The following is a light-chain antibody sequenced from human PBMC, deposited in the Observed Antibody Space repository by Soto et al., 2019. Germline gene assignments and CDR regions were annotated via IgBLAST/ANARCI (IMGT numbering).Light chain of an antibody. V-gene: IGKV1-39*01. CDR3: QQSYSTPYT. Sequence: DIHVTQSPSSLSASVGDRVTISCRASQSISTYLNWYQHKPGKAPKLLIHAASSLRSGVPSRFSGSGSGTDFTLTISSLQPEDFATYYCQQSYSTPYTFGQGTKVDIK. J-gene: IGKJ2*01. CDR1: QSISTY. CDR2: AAS.